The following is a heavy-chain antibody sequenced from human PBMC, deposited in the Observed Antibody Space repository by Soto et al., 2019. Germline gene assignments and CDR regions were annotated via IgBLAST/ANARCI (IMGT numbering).Heavy chain of an antibody. CDR2: ISYSGST. CDR3: ARNDFWSGYYNY. Sequence: LSLTCAVSGGSVSGYYWSWIRQPPGKGLEWIGYISYSGSTDYNPSLKSRVTISVDTSRNQFSLKLTSVTAADTAVYYCARNDFWSGYYNYWGQGTPVTVSS. CDR1: GGSVSGYY. J-gene: IGHJ4*02. D-gene: IGHD3-3*01. V-gene: IGHV4-59*02.